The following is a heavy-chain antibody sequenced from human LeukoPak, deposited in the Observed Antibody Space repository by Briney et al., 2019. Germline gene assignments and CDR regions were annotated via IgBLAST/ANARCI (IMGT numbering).Heavy chain of an antibody. CDR3: ARLGYNWNYLYYYYMDV. J-gene: IGHJ6*03. CDR1: GFTFDDYG. CDR2: INWNGGST. D-gene: IGHD1-7*01. V-gene: IGHV3-20*04. Sequence: GGSLTLSCPASGFTFDDYGMSWVRQAPGKGLEWVSGINWNGGSTGYAESVKGRFTISRDNAKNSLYLQMNSLRAEDTALYYCARLGYNWNYLYYYYMDVWGKGTTVTVSS.